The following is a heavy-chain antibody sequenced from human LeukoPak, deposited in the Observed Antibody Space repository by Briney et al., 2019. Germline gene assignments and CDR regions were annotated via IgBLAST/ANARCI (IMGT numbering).Heavy chain of an antibody. V-gene: IGHV3-74*01. CDR2: ITGEGSFS. D-gene: IGHD5-18*01. J-gene: IGHJ3*02. CDR3: ARVGYSTSRDAFDI. Sequence: PGGSLRLSCAASGFTFDDYAMHWVRQAPGKGLVWVSRITGEGSFSSYADSVKGRFTISRDNAKNTVYLQMNSLRAEDTAVYYCARVGYSTSRDAFDIWGQGTMVIVSS. CDR1: GFTFDDYA.